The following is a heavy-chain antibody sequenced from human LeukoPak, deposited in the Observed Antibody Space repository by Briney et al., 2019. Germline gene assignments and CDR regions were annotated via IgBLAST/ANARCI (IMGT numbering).Heavy chain of an antibody. D-gene: IGHD1-14*01. CDR1: GFTFSSHL. CDR3: ARVSPNRFLDY. V-gene: IGHV3-74*01. Sequence: GGSLRLSCAASGFTFSSHLMHWVRQAPGKGLVWVSRISSDGTYTNYADSVRGRFTISRDNAKNTLYLQMNSLRAEDTAVYYCARVSPNRFLDYWGQGTLVTVSS. CDR2: ISSDGTYT. J-gene: IGHJ4*02.